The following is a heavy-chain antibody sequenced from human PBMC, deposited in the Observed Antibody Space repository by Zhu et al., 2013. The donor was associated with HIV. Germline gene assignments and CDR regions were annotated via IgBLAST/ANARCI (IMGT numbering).Heavy chain of an antibody. CDR1: EAPSAAML. CDR2: IIPIFGTA. D-gene: IGHD1-20*01. J-gene: IGHJ6*02. V-gene: IGHV1-69*06. Sequence: LVRGLGREVKKAWVRRSKVSCKASEAPSAAMLSAGCDRPLGQGLEWMGGIIPIFGTANYAQKFQGRVTITADKSTSTAYMELSSLRSEDTAVYYCAFPNWNDNYYYGMDVWGQGTTVTVSS. CDR3: AFPNWNDNYYYGMDV.